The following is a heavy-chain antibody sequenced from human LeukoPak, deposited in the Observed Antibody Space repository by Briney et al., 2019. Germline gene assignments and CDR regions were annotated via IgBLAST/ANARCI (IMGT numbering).Heavy chain of an antibody. J-gene: IGHJ4*02. CDR3: ARVVGGSGSYRGHFDY. V-gene: IGHV3-20*01. CDR1: GFTFSSYA. Sequence: PGGSLRLSCAASGFTFSSYAMSWVRQAPGKGLEWVSGINWNGGSTGYADSVKGRFTISRDNAKNSLYLQMNSLRAEGTALYHCARVVGGSGSYRGHFDYWGQGTLVTVSS. D-gene: IGHD3-10*01. CDR2: INWNGGST.